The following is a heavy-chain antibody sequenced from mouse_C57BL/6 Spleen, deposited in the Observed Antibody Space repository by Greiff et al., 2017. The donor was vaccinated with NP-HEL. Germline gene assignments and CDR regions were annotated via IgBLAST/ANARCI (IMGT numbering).Heavy chain of an antibody. J-gene: IGHJ3*01. CDR2: IRNKANGYTT. V-gene: IGHV7-3*01. CDR3: ASSSNSRWFAY. CDR1: GFTFTDYY. Sequence: EVKLVESGGGLVQPGGSLSLSCAASGFTFTDYYMSWVRQPPGKALEWLGFIRNKANGYTTEYSASVKGRFTISRDNSQSILYLQMNALRAEDSATYYCASSSNSRWFAYWGQGTLVTVSA. D-gene: IGHD2-5*01.